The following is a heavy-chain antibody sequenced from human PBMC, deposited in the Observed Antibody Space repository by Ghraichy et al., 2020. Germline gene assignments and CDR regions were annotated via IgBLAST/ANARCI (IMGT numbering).Heavy chain of an antibody. V-gene: IGHV4-39*01. J-gene: IGHJ5*02. Sequence: GSLRLSCTVSGGSISSSSYYWGWIRQPPGKGLEWIGSIYYSGSTYYNPSLKSRVTISVDTSKNQFSLKLSSVTAADTAVYYCARSGYSSSWYKGMDSPFDPWGQGTLVTVSS. CDR3: ARSGYSSSWYKGMDSPFDP. D-gene: IGHD6-13*01. CDR1: GGSISSSSYY. CDR2: IYYSGST.